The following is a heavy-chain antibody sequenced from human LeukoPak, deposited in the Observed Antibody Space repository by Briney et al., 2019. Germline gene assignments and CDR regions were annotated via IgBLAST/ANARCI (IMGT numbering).Heavy chain of an antibody. CDR3: ARGRELGGTKDY. D-gene: IGHD1-26*01. CDR1: GGSISSGSYY. Sequence: PSDTLSLTCTVSGGSISSGSYYCSWIRQPAGKGLEWIGRIFTSGSTNYYPSLKRRVTISVDTSKNQFSLRLSSVTAADTAVYYCARGRELGGTKDYWGQGTLVTVSS. CDR2: IFTSGST. J-gene: IGHJ4*02. V-gene: IGHV4-61*02.